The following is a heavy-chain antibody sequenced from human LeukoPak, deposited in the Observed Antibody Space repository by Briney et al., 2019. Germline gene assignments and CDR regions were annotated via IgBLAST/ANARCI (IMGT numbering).Heavy chain of an antibody. V-gene: IGHV3-30*04. CDR2: ISYDGSRK. CDR1: GFIFSDHA. D-gene: IGHD4-17*01. J-gene: IGHJ3*02. CDR3: ARDRGSMVTTSGAFDI. Sequence: GGSLRLSCAASGFIFSDHAMNWVRQAPGKGLEWVAMISYDGSRKYYADSVKGRFTISRDNFQNTLYLQMSSLRPDDTAVYSCARDRGSMVTTSGAFDIWGQGTMVIVSS.